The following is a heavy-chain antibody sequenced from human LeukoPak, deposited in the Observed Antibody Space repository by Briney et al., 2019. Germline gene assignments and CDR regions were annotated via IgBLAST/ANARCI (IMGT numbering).Heavy chain of an antibody. D-gene: IGHD6-6*01. V-gene: IGHV3-48*03. CDR3: ARELWHSISEGVDY. CDR1: VFTFSSYE. J-gene: IGHJ4*02. Sequence: GGSLRLSCAASVFTFSSYEMNWVRQAPGKGLEWVSYISSSGSTIYYADSVKGRFTISRDNAKNSLYLQMNSLRAEDTAVYYCARELWHSISEGVDYWGQGTLVTVSS. CDR2: ISSSGSTI.